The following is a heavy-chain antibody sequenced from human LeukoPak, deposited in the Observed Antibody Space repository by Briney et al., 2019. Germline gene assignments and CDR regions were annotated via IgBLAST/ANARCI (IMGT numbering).Heavy chain of an antibody. D-gene: IGHD6-13*01. Sequence: SVKVSCKASGGTFSSYAISWVRQAPGQGLEWMGRIIPILGIANYAQKFQGRVTITADKSTSTAYMELSSLRSEDTAVYYCARSPYSSRGGNYFDYWGQGTLVTVSS. V-gene: IGHV1-69*04. J-gene: IGHJ4*02. CDR3: ARSPYSSRGGNYFDY. CDR1: GGTFSSYA. CDR2: IIPILGIA.